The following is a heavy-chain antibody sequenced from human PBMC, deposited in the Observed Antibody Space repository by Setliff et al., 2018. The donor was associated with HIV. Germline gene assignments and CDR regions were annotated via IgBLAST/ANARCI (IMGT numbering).Heavy chain of an antibody. V-gene: IGHV4-61*02. CDR1: GDSINSGTYY. Sequence: SETLSLTCTVSGDSINSGTYYWSWIRQPAGKGLEWIGRIYTSGTTNYNPSLKSRVTISMDTSKSQFSLRLTSVTAADTAVYYCARLRGSYDFSNWFDPWGQGTLVTVSS. D-gene: IGHD3-3*01. CDR3: ARLRGSYDFSNWFDP. CDR2: IYTSGTT. J-gene: IGHJ5*02.